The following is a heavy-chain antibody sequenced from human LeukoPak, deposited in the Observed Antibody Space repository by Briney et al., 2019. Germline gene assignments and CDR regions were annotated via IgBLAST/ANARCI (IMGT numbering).Heavy chain of an antibody. V-gene: IGHV4-39*07. CDR1: GGSISSSSYY. D-gene: IGHD3-10*01. CDR3: ARILRQSMVRGVSSAYYFDY. CDR2: IYYSGST. J-gene: IGHJ4*02. Sequence: SETLSLTCTVSGGSISSSSYYWGWIRQPPGKGLEWIGSIYYSGSTYYNPSLKSRVTISVDTSKNQFSLKLSSVTAADTAVYYCARILRQSMVRGVSSAYYFDYWGQGTLVAVSS.